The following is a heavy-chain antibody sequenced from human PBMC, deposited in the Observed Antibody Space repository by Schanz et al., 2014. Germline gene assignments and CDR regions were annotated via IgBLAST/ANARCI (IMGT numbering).Heavy chain of an antibody. Sequence: EVHLLESGGGLVQPGGSLRLSCAASGFTFSNHALSWVRQAPGKGLEWVSGIGGSGDSTHYADSVKGRFTISRDNSKNTVYLEMNNVRVDDTAVYYCAKGVGGGLLLGSTFDNWGQGTMVTVSS. CDR1: GFTFSNHA. CDR3: AKGVGGGLLLGSTFDN. J-gene: IGHJ3*02. D-gene: IGHD3-16*01. V-gene: IGHV3-23*01. CDR2: IGGSGDST.